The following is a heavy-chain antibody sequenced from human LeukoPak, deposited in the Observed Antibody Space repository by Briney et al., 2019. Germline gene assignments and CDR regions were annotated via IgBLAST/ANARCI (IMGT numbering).Heavy chain of an antibody. J-gene: IGHJ4*02. D-gene: IGHD3-10*01. Sequence: KSSQTLSLTCAVSGGSISSGGYSWSWIRQPPGKGLEWIGYIYYSGTTNYNPSLKSRVTISVDTSKNQFSLKLNSVTAADTAVYYCARYGSGGYLDYWGQGTLVTVSS. V-gene: IGHV4-30-4*07. CDR3: ARYGSGGYLDY. CDR1: GGSISSGGYS. CDR2: IYYSGTT.